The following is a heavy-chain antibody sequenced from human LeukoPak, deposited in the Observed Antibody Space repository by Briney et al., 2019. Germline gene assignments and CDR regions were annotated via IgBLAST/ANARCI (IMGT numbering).Heavy chain of an antibody. CDR1: GYSISSGYY. D-gene: IGHD6-19*01. Sequence: PSETLSLTCAVSGYSISSGYYWGWIRQPPGKGLEWIGSIYHSGSTYYNPSLKSRVTISVDTSKNQFSLKLSSVTAADTAVYYCARWLSSGWYWGQGTLVTVSS. V-gene: IGHV4-38-2*01. J-gene: IGHJ4*02. CDR2: IYHSGST. CDR3: ARWLSSGWY.